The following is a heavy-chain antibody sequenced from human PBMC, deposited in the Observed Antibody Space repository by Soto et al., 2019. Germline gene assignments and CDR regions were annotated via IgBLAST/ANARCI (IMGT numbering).Heavy chain of an antibody. J-gene: IGHJ5*02. CDR3: ARVPWDILTGYYPKSKLGFDP. CDR2: INPNSGGT. CDR1: GYTFTGYY. V-gene: IGHV1-2*02. D-gene: IGHD3-9*01. Sequence: ASVKISCKASGYTFTGYYMHWARQAPGQGLEWMGWINPNSGGTNYAQKFQGRVTMTRDTSISTAYMELSRLRSDDTAVYYCARVPWDILTGYYPKSKLGFDPWGQRTLVTVSS.